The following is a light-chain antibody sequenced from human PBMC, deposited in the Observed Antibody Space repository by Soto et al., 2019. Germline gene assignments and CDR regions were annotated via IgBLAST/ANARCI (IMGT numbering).Light chain of an antibody. CDR1: QSVSNNY. CDR3: QQYGISPPYT. J-gene: IGKJ2*01. Sequence: EIVLTQSPGTQSLSPGERATLSCRASQSVSNNYLAWYQQKPGQAPRLLIYGASSRATGIPDRFRGSGSATDFTLTISRLEPEDFAVYYCQQYGISPPYTFGQGTKLEIK. CDR2: GAS. V-gene: IGKV3-20*01.